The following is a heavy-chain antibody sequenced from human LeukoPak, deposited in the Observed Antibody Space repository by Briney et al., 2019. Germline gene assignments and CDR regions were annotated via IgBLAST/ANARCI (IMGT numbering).Heavy chain of an antibody. CDR3: ARDPLVGATGFDY. J-gene: IGHJ4*02. CDR1: GGSISSSSYY. Sequence: SETLSLTCTVSGGSISSSSYYWGWIRQPPGKGLEWIGEINHSGSTNYNPSLKSRVTISVDTSKNQFSLKLSSVTAADTAVYYCARDPLVGATGFDYWGQGTLVTVSS. V-gene: IGHV4-39*07. CDR2: INHSGST. D-gene: IGHD1-26*01.